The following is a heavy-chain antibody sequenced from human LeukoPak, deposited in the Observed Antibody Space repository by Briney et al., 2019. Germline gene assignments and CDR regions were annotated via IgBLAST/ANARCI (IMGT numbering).Heavy chain of an antibody. CDR1: GFTFSSYA. CDR3: VRVKGSYFDY. CDR2: ISHDGSNK. D-gene: IGHD2-15*01. V-gene: IGHV3-30*04. J-gene: IGHJ4*02. Sequence: GGSLRLSCAASGFTFSSYAMHWVRQAPGKGLEWVAVISHDGSNKYYADSVKGRFTISRDNSKNTLYLQMNSLRAGDTAVYYCVRVKGSYFDYWGQGALVTVSS.